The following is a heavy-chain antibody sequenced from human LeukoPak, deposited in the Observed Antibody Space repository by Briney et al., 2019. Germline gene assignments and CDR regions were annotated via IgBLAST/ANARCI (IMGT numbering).Heavy chain of an antibody. Sequence: ASVKVSCEASGYTFTSYGISWVRQAPGQGLEWMGWISAYNGNTNYAQKLQGRVTMTTGTSTSTAYMELRSLRSEDTAVYYCAILCRWCAFDIWGQGTMVTVSS. V-gene: IGHV1-18*01. CDR2: ISAYNGNT. CDR1: GYTFTSYG. J-gene: IGHJ3*02. D-gene: IGHD2-21*01. CDR3: AILCRWCAFDI.